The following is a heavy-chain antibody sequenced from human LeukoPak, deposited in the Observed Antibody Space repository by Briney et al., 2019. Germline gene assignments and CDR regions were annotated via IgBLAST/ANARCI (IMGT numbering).Heavy chain of an antibody. CDR3: APWQQLVGSFDY. Sequence: SETLSLTCTVSGGSISSYYWSWIRQPAGKGPEWIGRIYTSGSTNYNPSLKSRVTMSVDTSKNQFSLKLSSVTAADTAVYYCAPWQQLVGSFDYWGQGTLVAVSS. CDR1: GGSISSYY. D-gene: IGHD6-13*01. CDR2: IYTSGST. J-gene: IGHJ4*02. V-gene: IGHV4-4*07.